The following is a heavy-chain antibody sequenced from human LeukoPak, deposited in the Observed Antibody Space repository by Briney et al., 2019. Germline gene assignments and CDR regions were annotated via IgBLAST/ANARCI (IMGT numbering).Heavy chain of an antibody. D-gene: IGHD5-18*01. CDR1: GYTFTGYY. J-gene: IGHJ4*02. Sequence: GASVKVSCKASGYTFTGYYMHWVRQAPGQGLEWMGWINPNSGGTNYAQKFQGRVTMTRDTSISTAYMELSRLRSDDTAVYYCARDSSKRGYSYGYWGQGTLVTVSS. V-gene: IGHV1-2*02. CDR3: ARDSSKRGYSYGY. CDR2: INPNSGGT.